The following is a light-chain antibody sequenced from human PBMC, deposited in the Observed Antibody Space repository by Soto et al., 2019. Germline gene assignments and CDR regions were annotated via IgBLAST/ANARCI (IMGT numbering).Light chain of an antibody. CDR3: QQYGSSPTWT. Sequence: ESVLTQSAGTLSLSPGERAPLSCRASQSVSSNYLAWYQQKPGQAPRLXXYGASTRASGTPDRFSGSGSRTDLTLTISRLEPEDSAVYYCQQYGSSPTWTFGQGTKVDIK. V-gene: IGKV3-20*01. CDR1: QSVSSNY. CDR2: GAS. J-gene: IGKJ1*01.